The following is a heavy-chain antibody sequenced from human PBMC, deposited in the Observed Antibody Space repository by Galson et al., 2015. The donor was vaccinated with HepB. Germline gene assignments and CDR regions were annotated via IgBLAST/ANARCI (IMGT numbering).Heavy chain of an antibody. V-gene: IGHV1-69*04. CDR2: IIPILGIT. CDR1: GGAFSGNG. Sequence: SVKVSCKASGGAFSGNGISWVRQAPGQGLEWMGRIIPILGITNYAQKFQGRVTVTADISTGTAYMEMSSLRSEDTAVYYCARDREYCNTATCYKPPNYWGQGTLVPVSS. D-gene: IGHD2/OR15-2a*01. CDR3: ARDREYCNTATCYKPPNY. J-gene: IGHJ4*02.